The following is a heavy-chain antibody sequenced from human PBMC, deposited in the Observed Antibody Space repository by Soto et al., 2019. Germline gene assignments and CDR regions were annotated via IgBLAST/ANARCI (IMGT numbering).Heavy chain of an antibody. CDR3: ARGVYSNKPYNWFDP. CDR1: GFTVSSNY. V-gene: IGHV3-53*01. CDR2: IYSGGST. J-gene: IGHJ5*02. Sequence: PGGSLRLSCAASGFTVSSNYMSWVRQAPGKGLEWVSVIYSGGSTYYADSVKGRFTISRDNSKNTLYLQMNSLRAEDTAVYYCARGVYSNKPYNWFDPWGQGTLVTVSS. D-gene: IGHD4-4*01.